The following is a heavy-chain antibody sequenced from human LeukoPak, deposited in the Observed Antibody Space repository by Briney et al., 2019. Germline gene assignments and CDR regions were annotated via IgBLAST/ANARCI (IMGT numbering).Heavy chain of an antibody. CDR1: GFTFSSYS. CDR3: ARDPSLYCGTTSCYDLDY. V-gene: IGHV3-48*04. Sequence: PGGSLRLSCAASGFTFSSYSMNRVRQAAGKGLEWVSYISSGSSTVYYADSVKGRFTISRDNAKNSLYLQMDSLRAEDTAVYYCARDPSLYCGTTSCYDLDYWGQGTLVTVSS. CDR2: ISSGSSTV. J-gene: IGHJ4*02. D-gene: IGHD2-2*01.